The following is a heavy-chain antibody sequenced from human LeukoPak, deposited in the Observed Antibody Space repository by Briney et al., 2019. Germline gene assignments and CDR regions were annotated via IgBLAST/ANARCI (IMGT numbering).Heavy chain of an antibody. CDR2: IYYSGST. CDR1: GGSISSYY. D-gene: IGHD4-23*01. Sequence: PSETLSLTCTVSGGSISSYYWSWIRRPPGKGLEWIGYIYYSGSTNYNPSLKSRVTISVDTPKNQFSLKLSSVTAADTAVYYCARESRGWYGSNSEAFDYWGQGTLVTVSS. CDR3: ARESRGWYGSNSEAFDY. J-gene: IGHJ4*02. V-gene: IGHV4-59*01.